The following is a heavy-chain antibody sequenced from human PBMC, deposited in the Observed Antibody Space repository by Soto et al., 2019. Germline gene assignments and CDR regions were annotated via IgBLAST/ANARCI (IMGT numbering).Heavy chain of an antibody. CDR2: ISSNGGST. D-gene: IGHD3-10*01. V-gene: IGHV3-64*01. Sequence: PGWSLRLSCAASGFTFSSYAMHWVRQAPGKGLEYVSSISSNGGSTYYANSVKGRFTISRDNSKNTLYLQMGSLRAEDMAVYYCARLYYIDASVYRPLDFWGQGILGTVSS. CDR3: ARLYYIDASVYRPLDF. J-gene: IGHJ4*02. CDR1: GFTFSSYA.